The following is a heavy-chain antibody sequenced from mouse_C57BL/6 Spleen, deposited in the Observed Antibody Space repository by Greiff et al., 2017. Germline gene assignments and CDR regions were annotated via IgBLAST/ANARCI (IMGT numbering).Heavy chain of an antibody. Sequence: EVKLVESGGGLVKPGGSLKLSCAASGFTFSDYGMHWVRQAPEKGLEWVAYISSGSITIYYADTVKGRFTISRDNAKNTLFLQMTSLRSEDTAMYYCARDDYGRFAYWGQGTLVTVSA. J-gene: IGHJ3*01. CDR3: ARDDYGRFAY. CDR1: GFTFSDYG. V-gene: IGHV5-17*01. D-gene: IGHD2-4*01. CDR2: ISSGSITI.